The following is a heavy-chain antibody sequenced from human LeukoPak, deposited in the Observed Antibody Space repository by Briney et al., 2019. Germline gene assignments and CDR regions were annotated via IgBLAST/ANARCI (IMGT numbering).Heavy chain of an antibody. CDR3: AKFLWPDYYFDS. D-gene: IGHD2-21*01. CDR2: ISSSSSYI. V-gene: IGHV3-21*04. J-gene: IGHJ4*02. Sequence: GGSLRLSCAASGFTFSSYSMNWVRQAPRKGLEWVSSISSSSSYIYYADSVKGRFTISRDNAKNSLYLQMNSLRAEDTAVYYCAKFLWPDYYFDSWGQGTLVTVSS. CDR1: GFTFSSYS.